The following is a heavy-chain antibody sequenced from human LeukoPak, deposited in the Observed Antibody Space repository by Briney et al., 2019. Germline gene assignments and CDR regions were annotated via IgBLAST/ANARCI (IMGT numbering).Heavy chain of an antibody. V-gene: IGHV3-48*02. Sequence: PGGSLRLSCAASGFTFSSHSMNWVRQAPGKGLEWVSYISSSTSTIYYADSVKGRFTVSRDNAKNSLYLQMNSLRDEDTAVYYCARTGTETTQLHVDYWGQGTLVTVSS. J-gene: IGHJ4*02. CDR3: ARTGTETTQLHVDY. D-gene: IGHD1-1*01. CDR2: ISSSTSTI. CDR1: GFTFSSHS.